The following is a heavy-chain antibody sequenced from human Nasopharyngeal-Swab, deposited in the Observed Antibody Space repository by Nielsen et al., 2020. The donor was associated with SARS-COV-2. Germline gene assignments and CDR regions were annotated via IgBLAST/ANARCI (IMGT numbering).Heavy chain of an antibody. Sequence: ASVQVSCKASGYTFTSYGIIWLRQAPRRGVEWMGWISAYNGNTNYAQKLQGRVTMITDTSTSTAYIELRSLISDDTAVYYWAGAMVRGVRGMDVWGQGTTVTVSS. CDR2: ISAYNGNT. V-gene: IGHV1-18*01. D-gene: IGHD3-10*01. J-gene: IGHJ6*02. CDR1: GYTFTSYG. CDR3: AGAMVRGVRGMDV.